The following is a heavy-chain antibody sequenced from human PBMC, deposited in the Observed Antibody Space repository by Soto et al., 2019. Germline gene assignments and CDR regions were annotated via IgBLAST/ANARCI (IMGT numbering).Heavy chain of an antibody. J-gene: IGHJ6*02. Sequence: VQLVESGGGLVQPGGSLRLSCAASGFTFSSYDMNWVRQAPGKGLEWVSYIISSGSSIFYGDSVKGRFTISRDNAKNSLYLQMNSLRAEDTAVYYCARDVYGSGSYYNGIRYYYGMDVWGQGTTVTVSS. CDR2: IISSGSSI. D-gene: IGHD3-10*01. V-gene: IGHV3-48*03. CDR1: GFTFSSYD. CDR3: ARDVYGSGSYYNGIRYYYGMDV.